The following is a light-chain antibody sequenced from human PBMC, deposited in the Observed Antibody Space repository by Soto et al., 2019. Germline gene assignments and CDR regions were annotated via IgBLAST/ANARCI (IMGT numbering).Light chain of an antibody. Sequence: QLVLTQSPSASASLGASVKLTCTLSSGHSNYAIAWHQQQSEKGPRYLMKLNSDGSHSKGDGIPDRFSGSSAGAERYLTIPSLQSEDEADYYCQTWGSGIVVFGRGTKLT. CDR2: LNSDGSH. V-gene: IGLV4-69*01. CDR3: QTWGSGIVV. J-gene: IGLJ2*01. CDR1: SGHSNYA.